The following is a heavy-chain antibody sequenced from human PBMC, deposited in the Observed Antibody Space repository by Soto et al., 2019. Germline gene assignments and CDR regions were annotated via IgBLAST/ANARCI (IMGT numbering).Heavy chain of an antibody. D-gene: IGHD6-19*01. Sequence: GASVKVSCKASGYTFTGYYMHWVRQAPGQGLEWMGWINPNSGGTNYAQKFQGWVTMTRDTSISTAYMELSRLRSDDTAVYYCARDGGWYGKYNWFDPWGQGTLVTVSS. V-gene: IGHV1-2*04. CDR1: GYTFTGYY. CDR3: ARDGGWYGKYNWFDP. J-gene: IGHJ5*02. CDR2: INPNSGGT.